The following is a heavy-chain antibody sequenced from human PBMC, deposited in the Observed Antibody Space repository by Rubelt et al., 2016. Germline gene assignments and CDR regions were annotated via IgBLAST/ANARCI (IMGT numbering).Heavy chain of an antibody. D-gene: IGHD6-19*01. Sequence: QVQLVQSGAEVKKPGASVKVSCKAAGYSFTTYSIHWVRQAPGQRLEGMGWINAGNGNTKYSQKFQGRVTIPRDTSASTAYMELSSLRSEDTAIYYCATGYSSGWYVAYWGQGTLVTVSS. CDR1: GYSFTTYS. CDR2: INAGNGNT. J-gene: IGHJ4*02. V-gene: IGHV1-3*01. CDR3: ATGYSSGWYVAY.